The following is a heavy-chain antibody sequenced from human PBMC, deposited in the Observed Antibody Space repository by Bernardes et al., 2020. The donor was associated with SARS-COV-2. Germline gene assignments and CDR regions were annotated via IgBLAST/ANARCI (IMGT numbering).Heavy chain of an antibody. CDR1: GFPFLSFA. CDR3: AKPGTEY. D-gene: IGHD1-1*01. V-gene: IGHV3-23*01. J-gene: IGHJ4*02. Sequence: GRSLRLSCAASGFPFLSFAMSWVRQAPVKGLEWVSVISGSGGRTNYADSVMVRFTISRDNSKNTLFLQMKRLRAEDTAVYYCAKPGTEYWGQGNLVTVSA. CDR2: ISGSGGRT.